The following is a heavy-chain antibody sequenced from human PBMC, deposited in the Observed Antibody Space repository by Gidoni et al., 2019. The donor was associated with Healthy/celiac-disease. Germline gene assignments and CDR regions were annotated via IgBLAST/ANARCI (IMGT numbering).Heavy chain of an antibody. CDR3: AKDGAARSKMGGMDV. CDR1: GFTFSSDG. Sequence: VQLVESGGGVVQPGRSLRPPCAASGFTFSSDGMHWVRQAPGKGLEWVAVISYDGSNKYYADSVKGRFTIARDNSKNTLYLQMNSLRAEDTAVYYCAKDGAARSKMGGMDVWGQGTTVTVSS. J-gene: IGHJ6*02. CDR2: ISYDGSNK. D-gene: IGHD6-6*01. V-gene: IGHV3-30*18.